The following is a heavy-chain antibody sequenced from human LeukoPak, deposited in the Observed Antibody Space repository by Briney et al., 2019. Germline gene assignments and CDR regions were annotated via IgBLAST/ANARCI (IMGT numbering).Heavy chain of an antibody. CDR2: IYYSGST. J-gene: IGHJ4*02. CDR1: GGSVRSDSYY. D-gene: IGHD3-22*01. V-gene: IGHV4-61*01. Sequence: SETLSLTCTVSGGSVRSDSYYWSWIRQPPGKGLEWIGYIYYSGSTNYNPSLKSRATMSLDTSKNQFSLKLSSVTAADTAVYYCARDIYDSSGFSKFDYWGQGTLVTVSS. CDR3: ARDIYDSSGFSKFDY.